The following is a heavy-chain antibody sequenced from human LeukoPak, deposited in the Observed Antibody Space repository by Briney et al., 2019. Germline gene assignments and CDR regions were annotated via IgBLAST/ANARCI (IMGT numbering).Heavy chain of an antibody. CDR1: GGSISSYY. Sequence: AETLSLTCTVSGGSISSYYWSWIRQPPGKGLEWIGYIYYSGSTNYNPSLKSRVTISVDTIKNQFSLKLSSVTAADTAVYYCARGDCSSTSCYREGYYFDYWGQGTLVTVSS. CDR3: ARGDCSSTSCYREGYYFDY. J-gene: IGHJ4*02. V-gene: IGHV4-59*01. D-gene: IGHD2-2*02. CDR2: IYYSGST.